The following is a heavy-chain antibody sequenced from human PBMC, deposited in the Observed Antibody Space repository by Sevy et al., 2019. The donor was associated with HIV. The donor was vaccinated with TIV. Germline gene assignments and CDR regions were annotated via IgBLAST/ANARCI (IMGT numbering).Heavy chain of an antibody. CDR1: GFPVSSSY. CDR2: LYSGSKT. J-gene: IGHJ6*02. CDR3: ARDKNTFYYGMDV. Sequence: GRSLRLSCAASGFPVSSSYMNWVRQAPGKGLEWVSVLYSGSKTDYADSVKGRITISRDNSKNTPYLQMNSLRAEDTAVYYCARDKNTFYYGMDVWGQGTTVTVSS. D-gene: IGHD2-2*02. V-gene: IGHV3-53*01.